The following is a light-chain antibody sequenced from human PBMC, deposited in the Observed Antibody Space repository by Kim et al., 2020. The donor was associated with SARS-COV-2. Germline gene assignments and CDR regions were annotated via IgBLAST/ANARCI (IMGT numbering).Light chain of an antibody. CDR1: QSISSW. Sequence: EAVGDRVTITCRASQSISSWLAWYQQKPGKDPKLLIYDASSLESGVPSRFSGSGSGTEFTLTISSLQPDDFATYYCEQYNSYPCTFGQGTKVDIK. J-gene: IGKJ1*01. CDR2: DAS. V-gene: IGKV1-5*01. CDR3: EQYNSYPCT.